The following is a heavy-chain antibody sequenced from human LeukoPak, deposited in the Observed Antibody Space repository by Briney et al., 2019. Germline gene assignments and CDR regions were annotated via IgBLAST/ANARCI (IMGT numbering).Heavy chain of an antibody. V-gene: IGHV1-8*01. CDR2: MNPHSGDT. CDR3: ARARLEVATIIEY. J-gene: IGHJ4*02. D-gene: IGHD5-24*01. Sequence: ASVKVSCKASGYTFSSCDINWVRQATGQGLEWMGWMNPHSGDTGYAQKFQGRVTMTRNTSISTAYMELSSLRSEDTAVYYCARARLEVATIIEYWGQGTLVTVSS. CDR1: GYTFSSCD.